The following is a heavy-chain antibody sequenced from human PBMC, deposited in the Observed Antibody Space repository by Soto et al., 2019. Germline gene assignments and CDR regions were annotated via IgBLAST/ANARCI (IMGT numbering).Heavy chain of an antibody. CDR2: INPIGGDT. CDR1: GYTFTTYF. J-gene: IGHJ6*02. Sequence: QVQLVQSGAEVKRPGASVQVSCKTSGYTFTTYFMHWVRQAPGQGFEWLGRINPIGGDTVYAQKFQGRVSVTKDTSTSTVYIELGSLTSKDTAVYYCARGSYASNVFIMDVWGQGTAVTVSS. CDR3: ARGSYASNVFIMDV. V-gene: IGHV1-46*01. D-gene: IGHD2-2*01.